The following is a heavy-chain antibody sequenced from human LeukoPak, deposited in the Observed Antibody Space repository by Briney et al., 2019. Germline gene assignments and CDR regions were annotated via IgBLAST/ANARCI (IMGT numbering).Heavy chain of an antibody. V-gene: IGHV6-1*01. CDR2: TYYRSKWYN. CDR3: ARQNNTYHHYNLDWFDP. CDR1: GDSVSSNSAA. J-gene: IGHJ5*02. Sequence: SQTLSLTCAISGDSVSSNSAAWNWIRQSPSRGLEWLGRTYYRSKWYNDYAVSVKSRITINPDTSKNQFSLQLSSVTPEDTAVYYCARQNNTYHHYNLDWFDPWGQGTLVTVSS. D-gene: IGHD5-24*01.